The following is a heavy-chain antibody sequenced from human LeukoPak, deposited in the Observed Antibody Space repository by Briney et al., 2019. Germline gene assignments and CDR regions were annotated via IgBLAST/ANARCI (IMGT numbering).Heavy chain of an antibody. CDR3: AKTYGYYSA. V-gene: IGHV3-23*01. CDR2: ISGRGGTT. D-gene: IGHD3-22*01. Sequence: GGSLRLSCAASGFTFSSYGMNWVRQAPGKGLEWVSGISGRGGTTYYADSVKGRFTISRDNSKNSLSLQVSSLRAEDTAVYYCAKTYGYYSAWGQGTLVTVSS. CDR1: GFTFSSYG. J-gene: IGHJ5*02.